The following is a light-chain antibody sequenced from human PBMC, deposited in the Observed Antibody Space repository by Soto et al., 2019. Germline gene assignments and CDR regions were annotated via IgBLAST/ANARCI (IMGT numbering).Light chain of an antibody. CDR1: QTFXTY. CDR3: QQFNSYPIT. CDR2: AAS. V-gene: IGKV1-16*01. J-gene: IGKJ5*01. Sequence: IQMTQSPSSLSASAGDEVTITCRASQTFXTYLNWYQLKPGKPPRFLXDAASSLQSGGPSRLSGSGSGTDFTLTISYLQSEDFATYYCQQFNSYPITFGQGTRLEIK.